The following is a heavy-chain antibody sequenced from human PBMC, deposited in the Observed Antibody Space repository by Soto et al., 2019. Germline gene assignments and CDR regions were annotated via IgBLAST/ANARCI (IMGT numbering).Heavy chain of an antibody. D-gene: IGHD2-15*01. J-gene: IGHJ4*02. V-gene: IGHV1-69*08. Sequence: QVQLVQSGAEVKKPGSSVKVSCKASGGTFSSYTISWVRQAPGQGLEWMGRIIPIRGIANYAQKFQGRVTLTADKSTSTAYMELSSLRSEDTAVYYCAREARDCSGGSCYRYFDYWGQGPLVTVSS. CDR3: AREARDCSGGSCYRYFDY. CDR1: GGTFSSYT. CDR2: IIPIRGIA.